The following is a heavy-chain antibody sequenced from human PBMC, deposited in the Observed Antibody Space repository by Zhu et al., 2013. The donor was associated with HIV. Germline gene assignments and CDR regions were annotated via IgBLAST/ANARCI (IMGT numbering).Heavy chain of an antibody. CDR3: ARISTLILGEPSITIFGVSLYYFDY. CDR2: INPNSGGT. D-gene: IGHD3-3*01. Sequence: QVQLVQSGAEVKKPGASVKVSCKASGYTFTGYYMHWVRQAPGQGLEWMGWINPNSGGTNYAQKFQGRVTMTRDTSISTAYMELSRLRSDDTAVYYCARISTLILGEPSITIFGVSLYYFDYWGQGTLVTVSS. V-gene: IGHV1-2*02. CDR1: GYTFTGYY. J-gene: IGHJ4*02.